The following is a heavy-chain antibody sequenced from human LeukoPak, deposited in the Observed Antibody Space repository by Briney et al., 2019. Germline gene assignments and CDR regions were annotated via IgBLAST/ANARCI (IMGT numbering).Heavy chain of an antibody. V-gene: IGHV4-59*01. D-gene: IGHD2-15*01. CDR2: IYYSGST. Sequence: SETLSLTCTVSGGSISSYYWSWIRQPPGKGLEWIGYIYYSGSTNYNPSLKSRVTISVDTSKNQSSLKLSSVTAADTAVYYCARAHVSGYSDYWGQGTLVTVSS. CDR1: GGSISSYY. J-gene: IGHJ4*02. CDR3: ARAHVSGYSDY.